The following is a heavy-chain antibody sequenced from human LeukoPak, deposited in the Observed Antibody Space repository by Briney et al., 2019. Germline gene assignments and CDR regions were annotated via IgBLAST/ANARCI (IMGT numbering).Heavy chain of an antibody. CDR2: IYSGGST. Sequence: GRSLRLSCAASGFTVSSNYMSWVRQAPGKGLEWVSVIYSGGSTYYADSVKGRFTTSRDNSKNTLYLQMNSLRAEDTAVYYCARVGDYVWGSHGMDVWGQGTTVTVSS. J-gene: IGHJ6*02. V-gene: IGHV3-53*01. CDR3: ARVGDYVWGSHGMDV. CDR1: GFTVSSNY. D-gene: IGHD3-16*01.